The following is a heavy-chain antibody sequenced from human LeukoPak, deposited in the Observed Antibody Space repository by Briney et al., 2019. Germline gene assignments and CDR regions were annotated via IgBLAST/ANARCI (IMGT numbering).Heavy chain of an antibody. CDR3: ARTHTPFMTTALHDYYFDY. CDR1: GGSISSYY. Sequence: SETLSLTCTVSGGSISSYYWSWIRQPPGKGLEWIGYIYYSGSTNYNPSLKSRVTISVDTSKNQFSLKLSSVTAADTAVYYCARTHTPFMTTALHDYYFDYWGQGTLVTVSS. V-gene: IGHV4-59*08. J-gene: IGHJ4*02. CDR2: IYYSGST. D-gene: IGHD4-17*01.